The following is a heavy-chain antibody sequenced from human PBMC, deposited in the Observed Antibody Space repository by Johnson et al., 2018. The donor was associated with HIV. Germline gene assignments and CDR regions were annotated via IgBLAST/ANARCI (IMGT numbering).Heavy chain of an antibody. CDR3: AKDYEWFGELYGFDAFDI. CDR1: GFTFSSYG. V-gene: IGHV3-30*02. D-gene: IGHD3-10*01. J-gene: IGHJ3*02. CDR2: IRYDGSNK. Sequence: QEKLVESGGGVVQPGGSLRLSCAASGFTFSSYGMHWVRQAPGKGLEWVAFIRYDGSNKYYADSVKGRFTIYRDNSKNTLYLQMNSLRAEDTAVYYCAKDYEWFGELYGFDAFDIWGQGTIVTVSS.